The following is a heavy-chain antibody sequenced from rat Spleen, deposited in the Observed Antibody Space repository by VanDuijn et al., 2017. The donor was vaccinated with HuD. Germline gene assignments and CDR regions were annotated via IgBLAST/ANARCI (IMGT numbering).Heavy chain of an antibody. J-gene: IGHJ4*01. D-gene: IGHD1-12*03. V-gene: IGHV5-25*01. CDR1: GFTFSSFP. CDR2: ISSGGGGT. CDR3: ARHHYDGYYHGPVLGIMDA. Sequence: EVQLVESGGGLVQPGRSLKLSCAASGFTFSSFPMAWVRQAPKKGLEWVASISSGGGGTYCPDSVKGRFTISRDNAKSTLYLQMDSLRSEDTASYYCARHHYDGYYHGPVLGIMDAWGQGASVTVSS.